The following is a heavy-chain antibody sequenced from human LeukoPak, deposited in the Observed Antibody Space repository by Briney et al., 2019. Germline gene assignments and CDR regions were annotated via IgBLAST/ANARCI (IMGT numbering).Heavy chain of an antibody. V-gene: IGHV4-39*01. CDR1: GGSISSSSSY. Sequence: PSEALSLTCSVSGGSISSSSSYWGWIRQPPGKGLEWIGSIYYSGSSFDNPALKSRVTISVDTSKNQFSLKLSSVTAADTAVYYCARHRSGWLQSSFDYWGQGTLVTVSS. CDR3: ARHRSGWLQSSFDY. J-gene: IGHJ4*02. CDR2: IYYSGSS. D-gene: IGHD5-24*01.